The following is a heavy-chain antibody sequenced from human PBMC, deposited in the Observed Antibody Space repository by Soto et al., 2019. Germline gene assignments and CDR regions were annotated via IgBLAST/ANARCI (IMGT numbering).Heavy chain of an antibody. CDR3: ARETLSVSGVGGGKVYYGRDV. CDR2: ISTVETIK. Sequence: EVQLVESGGGLVQPGGSLRLSCAVSGFTFSGYEMNWVRQAPGKGLEWVADISTVETIKYYVDSVKGRFTISRDNAKNSLYLQMDSLRAEDTAVYYCARETLSVSGVGGGKVYYGRDVWGQGNTVSVSS. CDR1: GFTFSGYE. D-gene: IGHD3-3*01. V-gene: IGHV3-48*03. J-gene: IGHJ6*02.